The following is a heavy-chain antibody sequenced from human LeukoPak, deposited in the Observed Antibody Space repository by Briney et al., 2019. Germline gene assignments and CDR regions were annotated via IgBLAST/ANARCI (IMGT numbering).Heavy chain of an antibody. CDR2: ISYDGSNK. D-gene: IGHD2-2*01. Sequence: GRSLRLSCAASGFTFSSYAMHWVRQAPGKGLEWVAVISYDGSNKYYADSVKGRFTISRDNSKNTLYLQMNSLRAEDTAVYYCASPSLGCSSTSCYLGYWGQGTLVTVSS. CDR3: ASPSLGCSSTSCYLGY. CDR1: GFTFSSYA. V-gene: IGHV3-30-3*01. J-gene: IGHJ4*02.